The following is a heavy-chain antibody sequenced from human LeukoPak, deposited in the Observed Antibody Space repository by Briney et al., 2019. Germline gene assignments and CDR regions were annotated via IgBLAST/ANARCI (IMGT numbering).Heavy chain of an antibody. V-gene: IGHV4-34*01. J-gene: IGHJ4*02. CDR1: GGSFSGYY. D-gene: IGHD6-19*01. CDR2: INHSGST. CDR3: ARRRGNTSGFQGYYFDY. Sequence: KPSETLSLTCAVYGGSFSGYYWSWIRQPPGKGLEWIGEINHSGSTNYNPSLKSRVTMSVDTSKNQFSLKLSSVTAADTAVYYCARRRGNTSGFQGYYFDYWGQGTLVTVSS.